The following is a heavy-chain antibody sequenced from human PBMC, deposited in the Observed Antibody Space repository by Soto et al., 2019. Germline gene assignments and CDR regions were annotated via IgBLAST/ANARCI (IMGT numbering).Heavy chain of an antibody. CDR2: ISSSGSTI. D-gene: IGHD5-12*01. V-gene: IGHV3-11*01. J-gene: IGHJ6*03. CDR1: GFTFSDYY. Sequence: GGSLRLSCAASGFTFSDYYMSWIRQAPGKGLEWVSYISSSGSTIYYADSVKGRFTISRDNAKNSLYLQMNSLRAEDTAVYYCARGEADYSGYDYYYYYYMDVWGKGTTVTVSS. CDR3: ARGEADYSGYDYYYYYYMDV.